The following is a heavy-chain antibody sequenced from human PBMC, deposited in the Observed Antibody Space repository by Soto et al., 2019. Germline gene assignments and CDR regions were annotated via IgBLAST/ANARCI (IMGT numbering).Heavy chain of an antibody. CDR1: GYTFTSYD. V-gene: IGHV1-8*01. Sequence: GASVKVSCKASGYTFTSYDINWVRQATGQGLEWMGWMNPNSGNTGYAQKFQGRVTMTRNTSISTAYMELSSLRSEDTAVYYCARVGLAAGTEWFDPWGQGTLVTVSS. CDR3: ARVGLAAGTEWFDP. CDR2: MNPNSGNT. D-gene: IGHD6-13*01. J-gene: IGHJ5*02.